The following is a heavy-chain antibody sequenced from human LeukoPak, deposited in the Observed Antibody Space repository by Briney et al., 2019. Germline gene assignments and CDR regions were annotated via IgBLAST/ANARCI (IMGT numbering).Heavy chain of an antibody. CDR1: GGSISSSSYY. CDR3: ASSPKLLWFGELFWWRD. J-gene: IGHJ4*02. CDR2: IYYSGST. Sequence: SETLSLTCTVSGGSISSSSYYWGWIRQPPGKGLEWIGSIYYSGSTYYNPSLKSRVTISVDTSKNQFSLKLSSVTAADTAVYYCASSPKLLWFGELFWWRDWGQGTLVTVSS. V-gene: IGHV4-39*01. D-gene: IGHD3-10*01.